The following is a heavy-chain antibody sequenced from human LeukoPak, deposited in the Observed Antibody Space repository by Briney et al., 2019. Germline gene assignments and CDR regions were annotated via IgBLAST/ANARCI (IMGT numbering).Heavy chain of an antibody. D-gene: IGHD6-19*01. CDR1: GFTFDDYA. CDR2: ISWNSGSI. J-gene: IGHJ4*02. V-gene: IGHV3-9*03. CDR3: AKADTIAVAGTIDY. Sequence: GRSLRLSCAASGFTFDDYAMHWVRQAPGKGPEWVSGISWNSGSIGYADSVKGRFTISRDNAKNSLYLQMNSLRAEDMALYYCAKADTIAVAGTIDYWGQGTLVTVSS.